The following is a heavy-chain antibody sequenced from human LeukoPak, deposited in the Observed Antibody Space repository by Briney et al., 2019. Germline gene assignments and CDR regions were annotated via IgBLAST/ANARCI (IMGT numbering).Heavy chain of an antibody. Sequence: PGGSLRLSCAASGFTFDDYAMHWVRQAPGKGLEWVSGISWNSGSIGYADSVKGRFTISRDNAKNSLYLQMNSLRAEDTALYYCAAFPGGGFLDYGARGPLVTFS. CDR3: AAFPGGGFLDY. V-gene: IGHV3-9*01. CDR2: ISWNSGSI. J-gene: IGHJ4*02. D-gene: IGHD1-26*01. CDR1: GFTFDDYA.